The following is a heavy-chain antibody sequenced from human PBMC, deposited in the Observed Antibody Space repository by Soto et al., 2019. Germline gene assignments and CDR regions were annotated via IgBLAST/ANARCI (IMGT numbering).Heavy chain of an antibody. Sequence: GSLRLSCAASGFTFSSYGMHWVRQAPGKGLEWVAVIWYDGSNKYYADSVKGRFTISRDKSKNTLYLQMNSLRAEDTAVYYCARDISVYTCYYGMDVWGQGTTVTVSS. V-gene: IGHV3-33*01. CDR2: IWYDGSNK. CDR3: ARDISVYTCYYGMDV. CDR1: GFTFSSYG. J-gene: IGHJ6*02. D-gene: IGHD1-20*01.